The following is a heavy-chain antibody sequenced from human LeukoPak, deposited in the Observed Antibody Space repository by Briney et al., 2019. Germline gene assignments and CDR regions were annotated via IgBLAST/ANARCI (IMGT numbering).Heavy chain of an antibody. Sequence: GSLRLSFAASGFTFSSYAMSWVRQAPGKGLEWVSAISGSGGSTYYADSVKGRFTISRDNSKNTLYLQMNSLRAEDTAVYYCAKAPQSRGLGTFDYWGQGTLVTVSS. V-gene: IGHV3-23*01. J-gene: IGHJ4*02. CDR1: GFTFSSYA. CDR3: AKAPQSRGLGTFDY. CDR2: ISGSGGST. D-gene: IGHD3/OR15-3a*01.